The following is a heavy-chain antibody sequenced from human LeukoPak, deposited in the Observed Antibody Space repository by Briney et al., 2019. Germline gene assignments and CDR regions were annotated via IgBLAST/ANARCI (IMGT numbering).Heavy chain of an antibody. J-gene: IGHJ4*02. CDR1: GYTFTSYD. CDR3: AREGWGYCSSTSCRYFDY. CDR2: MNPNSGNT. Sequence: AASVKVSCKASGYTFTSYDINWVRQATGQGLEWMGWMNPNSGNTGYAQKFQGRVTMTRNTSISTAYMELSSLRSEDTAVYYCAREGWGYCSSTSCRYFDYWGQGTLVTVSS. D-gene: IGHD2-2*01. V-gene: IGHV1-8*01.